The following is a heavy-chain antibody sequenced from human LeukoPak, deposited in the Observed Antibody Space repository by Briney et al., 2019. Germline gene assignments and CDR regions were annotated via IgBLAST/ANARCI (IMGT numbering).Heavy chain of an antibody. V-gene: IGHV4-34*01. D-gene: IGHD4-11*01. Sequence: SETLSLTCAVSGGSFSGYYWSWIRQSPGKGLEWIGEINHSGNTNYNPSLKSRVTISVDTSKNRFSLKLSSVTAADTAVYYCATSLTTVTHYYYYMDVWGKGTTVTISS. CDR2: INHSGNT. CDR3: ATSLTTVTHYYYYMDV. J-gene: IGHJ6*03. CDR1: GGSFSGYY.